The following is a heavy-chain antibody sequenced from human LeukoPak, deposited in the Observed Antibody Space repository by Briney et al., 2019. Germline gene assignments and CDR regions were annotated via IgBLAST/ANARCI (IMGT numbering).Heavy chain of an antibody. Sequence: PSETLSLTCTVSGGSISSYYWSWIRQPPGKGLEWIGYIYYSGSTYYNPSLKSRVTISVDTSKNQFSLKLSSVTAADTAVYYCARDPSPHYGGNLDAFDIWGQGTMVTVSS. CDR2: IYYSGST. CDR3: ARDPSPHYGGNLDAFDI. D-gene: IGHD4-23*01. V-gene: IGHV4-59*12. J-gene: IGHJ3*02. CDR1: GGSISSYY.